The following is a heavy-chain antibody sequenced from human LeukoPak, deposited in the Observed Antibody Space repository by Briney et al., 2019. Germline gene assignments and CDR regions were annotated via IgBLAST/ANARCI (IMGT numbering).Heavy chain of an antibody. CDR3: ARNVGGYYFES. CDR1: GFTFSTYS. CDR2: ISSSGNYI. V-gene: IGHV3-21*01. D-gene: IGHD2-15*01. Sequence: PGGSLRLSCAAPGFTFSTYSMNWVRQAPGEGLEWVSSISSSGNYIYYADSVKGRFTISRDNAKNSLFLQMTSLRADDTAVYFCARNVGGYYFESWGQGLLVTVSS. J-gene: IGHJ4*02.